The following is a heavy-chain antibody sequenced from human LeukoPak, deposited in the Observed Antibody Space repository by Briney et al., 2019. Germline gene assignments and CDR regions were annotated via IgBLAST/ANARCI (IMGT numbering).Heavy chain of an antibody. J-gene: IGHJ4*02. Sequence: PSETLSLTCAVSGGSISSGGYSWSWIRQPPGKGLEWIGYIYHSGSTYYNPSLKSRVTISVDRSKNQFSLKLSSVTAADTAVYYCARGPKSMVRGVILGYWGQGTLVTVSS. D-gene: IGHD3-10*01. CDR1: GGSISSGGYS. CDR2: IYHSGST. CDR3: ARGPKSMVRGVILGY. V-gene: IGHV4-30-2*01.